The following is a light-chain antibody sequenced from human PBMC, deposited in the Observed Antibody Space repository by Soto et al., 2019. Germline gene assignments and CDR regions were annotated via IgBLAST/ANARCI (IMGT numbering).Light chain of an antibody. V-gene: IGLV1-44*01. Sequence: QSLLTQPPSASGTPGQRVTISCSGSSSNIGSNTVNWYQQLPGTAPKLLIYSNNQRPSGVPDRFSGSKSGTSASLAISGLQSEDEADYYCAAWDGSLNGHVFGTGTKLTVL. CDR1: SSNIGSNT. CDR2: SNN. CDR3: AAWDGSLNGHV. J-gene: IGLJ1*01.